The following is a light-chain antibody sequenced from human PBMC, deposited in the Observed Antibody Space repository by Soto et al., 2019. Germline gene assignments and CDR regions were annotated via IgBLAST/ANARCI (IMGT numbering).Light chain of an antibody. J-gene: IGKJ1*01. CDR2: GAS. CDR1: QSVSSN. V-gene: IGKV3-15*01. Sequence: ELVMTQSPAILSVSPGERATLSCRASQSVSSNLAWYQQKPGQAPRLLIYGASTRATGIPAGFSGSGSGTEFTLTISSLQSEDFAVYYCQQYNTWLSTFGQGTKV. CDR3: QQYNTWLST.